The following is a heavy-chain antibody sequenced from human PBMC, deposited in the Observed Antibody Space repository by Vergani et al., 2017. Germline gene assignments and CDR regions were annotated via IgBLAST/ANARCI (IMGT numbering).Heavy chain of an antibody. CDR2: IFYIGYP. CDR1: DGSTSPYL. V-gene: IGHV4-59*01. CDR3: ARGEGSWSNNLFDP. Sequence: QVQLQESGPGLVRPSETLPLSCTVLDGSTSPYLWSWIRQPPGRGLEWVDYIFYIGYPNYNPPLKSPITMSVDTSKNQFSLKVNSVTAADTAVYYCARGEGSWSNNLFDPWGQGTLVTVSS. D-gene: IGHD3-10*01. J-gene: IGHJ5*02.